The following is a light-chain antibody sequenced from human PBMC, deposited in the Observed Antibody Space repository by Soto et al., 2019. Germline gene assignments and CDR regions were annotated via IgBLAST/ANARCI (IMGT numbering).Light chain of an antibody. Sequence: DIQMTQSPSSLSASVGDRVTITCRASQTISIYLNWYQQKPGRAPKLLIYAASNLQSEVPSRFSGSGSGTDFTLTISSLQPEDFATFYCQQTYITPPAFGGGTKVEIK. CDR2: AAS. CDR1: QTISIY. CDR3: QQTYITPPA. J-gene: IGKJ4*01. V-gene: IGKV1-39*01.